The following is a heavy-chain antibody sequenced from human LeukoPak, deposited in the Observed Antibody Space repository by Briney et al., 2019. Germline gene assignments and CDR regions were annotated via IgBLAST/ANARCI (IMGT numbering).Heavy chain of an antibody. CDR3: ARPRGYSGYDLSL. V-gene: IGHV5-51*01. CDR2: IYPGDSDT. CDR1: GYSFTSYW. D-gene: IGHD5-12*01. Sequence: GESLKISFKGSGYSFTSYWIGWVRQMPGKGPEWMGIIYPGDSDTRYSPSFQGQVTISADKSISTAYLQWSSLKASDTAMYYCARPRGYSGYDLSLWGQGTLVTVSS. J-gene: IGHJ4*02.